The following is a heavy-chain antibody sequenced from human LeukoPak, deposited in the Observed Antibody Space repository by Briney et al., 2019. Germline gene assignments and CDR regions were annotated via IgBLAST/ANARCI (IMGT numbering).Heavy chain of an antibody. J-gene: IGHJ4*02. CDR1: GFDFSSFA. CDR3: AKAGSDSSGYSYYFDY. D-gene: IGHD3-22*01. Sequence: GGSLRLSCAASGFDFSSFAMHWVRQSPGKGLEWVAVISYDGSNKYYADSVKGRFTISRDNSKNTLYLQMNSLRAEDTAVYYCAKAGSDSSGYSYYFDYWGQGTLVTVSS. V-gene: IGHV3-30*18. CDR2: ISYDGSNK.